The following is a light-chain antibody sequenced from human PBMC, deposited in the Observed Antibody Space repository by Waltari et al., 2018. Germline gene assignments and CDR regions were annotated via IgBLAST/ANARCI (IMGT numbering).Light chain of an antibody. Sequence: QSVLTQPPSVSAAPGQRVTIPCSGGHSNIGTNYVSWYRQFPGTAPKLLIYEDSERPSGVPGRFSGSKSGTSATLDITGLQAGDEADYYCGTWDSSLSGAVFGGGTHLTVL. J-gene: IGLJ7*01. CDR2: EDS. CDR1: HSNIGTNY. V-gene: IGLV1-51*02. CDR3: GTWDSSLSGAV.